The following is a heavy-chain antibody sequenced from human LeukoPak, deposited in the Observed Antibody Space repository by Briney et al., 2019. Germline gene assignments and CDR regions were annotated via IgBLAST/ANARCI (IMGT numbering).Heavy chain of an antibody. CDR3: AREGSGSYYRASFDY. CDR2: INHSGST. V-gene: IGHV4-34*01. D-gene: IGHD3-10*01. J-gene: IGHJ4*02. Sequence: SETLSLTCAVYGGSFSGYYWSWIRQPPGKGLEWIGEINHSGSTNYNPSLKSRVTISVDTSKNQFSLKLSSVTAADTAVYYCAREGSGSYYRASFDYWGQGTLVTVSS. CDR1: GGSFSGYY.